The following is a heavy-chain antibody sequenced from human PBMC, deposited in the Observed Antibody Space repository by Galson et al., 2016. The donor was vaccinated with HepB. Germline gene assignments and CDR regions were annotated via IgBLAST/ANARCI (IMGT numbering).Heavy chain of an antibody. CDR2: IKQDGTEK. CDR3: ARVRRVEWLLYGGSFDY. J-gene: IGHJ4*02. D-gene: IGHD3-3*01. Sequence: SLRLSCAASGFTFSSHWMTWVRQAPGKGLEWVANIKQDGTEKYHVDSVKGRFTISRDNTKNTLYLQMNRLRAEDTAVYYCARVRRVEWLLYGGSFDYWGQGNLVTVSS. V-gene: IGHV3-7*01. CDR1: GFTFSSHW.